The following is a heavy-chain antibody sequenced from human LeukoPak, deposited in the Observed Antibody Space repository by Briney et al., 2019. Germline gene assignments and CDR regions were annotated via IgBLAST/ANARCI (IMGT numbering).Heavy chain of an antibody. CDR2: INPSSGST. J-gene: IGHJ4*02. V-gene: IGHV1-46*01. Sequence: ASVKVSCKASGYTFTSYYMHWVRQAPGQGLEWMGIINPSSGSTSNAQKFQGRVTMTRDTSTSAVYMELSSLRSEDTAVYYCARDGEYYDSRGSYFDSWGQGTLVTVSS. D-gene: IGHD3-22*01. CDR1: GYTFTSYY. CDR3: ARDGEYYDSRGSYFDS.